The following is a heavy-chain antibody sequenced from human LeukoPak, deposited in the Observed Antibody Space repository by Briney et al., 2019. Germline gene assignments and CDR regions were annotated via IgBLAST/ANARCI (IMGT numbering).Heavy chain of an antibody. CDR3: ATANPTPRGINFDY. Sequence: GSLRLSCAASGFTFSTSAMSWVRQAPRKGLQWLSSINGGDYSTYYADSVKGRFTISRDSSKNILYLQMNSLRTDDTAIYYCATANPTPRGINFDYWGQGTLVTVSS. J-gene: IGHJ4*02. CDR2: INGGDYST. D-gene: IGHD3-10*01. V-gene: IGHV3-23*01. CDR1: GFTFSTSA.